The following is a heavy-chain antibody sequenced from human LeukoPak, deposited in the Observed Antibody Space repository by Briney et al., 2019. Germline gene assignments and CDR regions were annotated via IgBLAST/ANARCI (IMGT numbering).Heavy chain of an antibody. Sequence: HTGGSLRLSCAASGFTFSSYGMHWVRQAPGKGLEWVAFIRYDGSYKYYADSVKGRFTISRDNSKNTLYLQMNSLRAEDTAVSYCAKDYYSSSLGAFDIWGQGTMVTVSS. D-gene: IGHD6-6*01. CDR3: AKDYYSSSLGAFDI. J-gene: IGHJ3*02. CDR2: IRYDGSYK. CDR1: GFTFSSYG. V-gene: IGHV3-30*02.